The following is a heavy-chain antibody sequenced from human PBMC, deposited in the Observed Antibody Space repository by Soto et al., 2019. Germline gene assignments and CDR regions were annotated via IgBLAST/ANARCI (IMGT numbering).Heavy chain of an antibody. CDR3: AELAVAGTAYFDY. Sequence: SETLSLTCTVSGGSISSSSYYWGWIRQPPGKGLEWIGSIYYSGSTYYNPSLKSRVTISVDTSKNQFSLKLSSVTAADTAVYYCAELAVAGTAYFDYWGQGTLVTVSS. D-gene: IGHD6-19*01. J-gene: IGHJ4*02. CDR2: IYYSGST. V-gene: IGHV4-39*01. CDR1: GGSISSSSYY.